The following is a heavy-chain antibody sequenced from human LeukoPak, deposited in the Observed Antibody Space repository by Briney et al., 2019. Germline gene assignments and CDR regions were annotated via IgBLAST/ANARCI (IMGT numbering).Heavy chain of an antibody. J-gene: IGHJ4*02. D-gene: IGHD2-8*02. CDR3: ARAGGSGDY. CDR1: GFTFSSYW. V-gene: IGHV3-21*01. Sequence: GGSLRPSCAASGFTFSSYWMSWVRQAPGKGLEWVSSISSSSSYIYYADSVKGRFAISRDNAKNSLYLQMNSLRAEDTAVYYCARAGGSGDYWGQGTLVTVSS. CDR2: ISSSSSYI.